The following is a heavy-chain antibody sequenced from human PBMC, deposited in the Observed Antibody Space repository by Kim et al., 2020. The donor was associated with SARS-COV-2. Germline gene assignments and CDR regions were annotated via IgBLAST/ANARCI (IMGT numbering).Heavy chain of an antibody. CDR3: LRDFLGV. V-gene: IGHV3-7*01. CDR2: IKEDGSEK. D-gene: IGHD3-16*01. CDR1: GFTFSSYW. J-gene: IGHJ6*02. Sequence: GGSLRLSCVASGFTFSSYWMTWVRQAPGKGLEWVASIKEDGSEKNYVDSVKGRFTIARDNAKHSLHLQMSSLRVEDTAVYYCLRDFLGVWGHGSTLTVSS.